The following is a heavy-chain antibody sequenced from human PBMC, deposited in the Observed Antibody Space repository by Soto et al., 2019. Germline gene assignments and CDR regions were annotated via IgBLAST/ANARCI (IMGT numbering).Heavy chain of an antibody. Sequence: QVQLVQSGAELKKPGSSMKVSCKTSGGSFNSFSFTWVRQAPGQGLGGVGRIIPVLGLTAYAQKFQGRITISADKSTSTAYMDLSGRTSEDTAVYYCATYKDNTSELWGQGTLVTVSS. CDR2: IIPVLGLT. CDR3: ATYKDNTSEL. D-gene: IGHD1-20*01. CDR1: GGSFNSFS. V-gene: IGHV1-69*02. J-gene: IGHJ4*02.